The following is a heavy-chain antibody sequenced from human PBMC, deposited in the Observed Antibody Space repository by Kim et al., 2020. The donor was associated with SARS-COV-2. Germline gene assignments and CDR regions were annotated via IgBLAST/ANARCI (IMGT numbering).Heavy chain of an antibody. Sequence: SETLSLTCAVYGGSFSGYYWSWIRQPPGKGLEWIGEINHSGSTNYNPSLKSRVTISVDTSKNQFSLKLSSVTAADTAVYYCARATGYCSGGSCYGGYYYYYYGMDVWGQGTTVTVSS. CDR2: INHSGST. CDR1: GGSFSGYY. V-gene: IGHV4-34*01. CDR3: ARATGYCSGGSCYGGYYYYYYGMDV. D-gene: IGHD2-15*01. J-gene: IGHJ6*02.